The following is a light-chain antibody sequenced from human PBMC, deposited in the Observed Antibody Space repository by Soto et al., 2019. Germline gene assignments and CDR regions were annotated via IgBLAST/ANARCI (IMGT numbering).Light chain of an antibody. Sequence: QSALTQPASVSGSPGQSITISCTGNSSDVGGYKYVSWYQQHPGKAPKLMIYEVTYRPSGVSNRFSGFKSGNTASLTISGLQAEDEADYYCCSYTSSSTLIFGGGTKLTVL. V-gene: IGLV2-14*01. CDR1: SSDVGGYKY. CDR2: EVT. CDR3: CSYTSSSTLI. J-gene: IGLJ2*01.